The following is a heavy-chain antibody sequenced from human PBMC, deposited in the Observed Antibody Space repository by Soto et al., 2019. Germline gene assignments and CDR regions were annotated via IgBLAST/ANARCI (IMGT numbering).Heavy chain of an antibody. CDR1: GGSVSSGSYY. Sequence: QVQLQESGPGLVKPSETLSLTCTVSGGSVSSGSYYWSWIRQPPGKGLEWIGYIYYSGSTNYNSSLKRRVTIAVDPSKNQFSLKLGSVTAAETAVFYCARYLPYRFSCSGDAFDIWGQGTMVTVSS. V-gene: IGHV4-61*01. J-gene: IGHJ3*02. D-gene: IGHD3-3*01. CDR2: IYYSGST. CDR3: ARYLPYRFSCSGDAFDI.